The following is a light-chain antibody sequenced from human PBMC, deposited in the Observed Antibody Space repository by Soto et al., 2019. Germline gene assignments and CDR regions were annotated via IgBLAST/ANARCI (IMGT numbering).Light chain of an antibody. J-gene: IGKJ1*01. V-gene: IGKV3-20*01. CDR3: GQFVSSPPRT. Sequence: EIVLTQSPGTLSLSPGEKATLSCRASQSVGDTFLSWYQQKPGLAPRLLIYGVSNRATGIPDRVSGSGSGTDFILTISRLEPEDFALYYCGQFVSSPPRTFGQGTKVEIK. CDR2: GVS. CDR1: QSVGDTF.